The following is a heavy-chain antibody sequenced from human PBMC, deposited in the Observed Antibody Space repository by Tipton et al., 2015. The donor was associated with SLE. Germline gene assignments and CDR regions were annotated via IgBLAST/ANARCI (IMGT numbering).Heavy chain of an antibody. CDR2: ISFSGGT. V-gene: IGHV4-31*03. J-gene: IGHJ6*02. CDR1: GDSISSGGYY. CDR3: ARDSVAGSGMDV. Sequence: TLSLTCTVSGDSISSGGYYWSWIRHHPAKGLEWIAYISFSGGTYYSPSLKSRITISADTSKNQFSLSLSSVTAADTAVYYCARDSVAGSGMDVWGQGTTVPVSS. D-gene: IGHD6-19*01.